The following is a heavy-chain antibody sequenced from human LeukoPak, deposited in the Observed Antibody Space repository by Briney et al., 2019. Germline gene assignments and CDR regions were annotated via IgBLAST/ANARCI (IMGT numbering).Heavy chain of an antibody. CDR2: IYYSGST. D-gene: IGHD4/OR15-4a*01. CDR1: GGSISSYY. J-gene: IGHJ4*02. V-gene: IGHV4-59*01. CDR3: ARMGAIAGASANPDH. Sequence: SETLSLTCTVSGGSISSYYWSWIRQPPGKGLEWIGYIYYSGSTNYNPSLRSRVTMSVDTSKNQFSLRLSSVTAADTAVYYCARMGAIAGASANPDHWGQGTLVTVSS.